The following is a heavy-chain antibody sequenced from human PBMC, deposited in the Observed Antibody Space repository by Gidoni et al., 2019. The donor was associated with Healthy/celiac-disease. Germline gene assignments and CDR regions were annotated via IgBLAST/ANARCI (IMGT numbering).Heavy chain of an antibody. D-gene: IGHD3-16*01. CDR1: GGSVSRYY. V-gene: IGHV4-34*01. CDR2: INHSGST. J-gene: IGHJ5*02. Sequence: QVQQQQWGAGLLKPSETLSRTCAVYGGSVSRYYWGWISQPPGKGLEWIGEINHSGSTNYNPSLKSRVTISVDTSKNQFSLKLSSVTAADTAVYYCARVAITFVPVQGAPPRRHNWFDPWGQGTLVTVSS. CDR3: ARVAITFVPVQGAPPRRHNWFDP.